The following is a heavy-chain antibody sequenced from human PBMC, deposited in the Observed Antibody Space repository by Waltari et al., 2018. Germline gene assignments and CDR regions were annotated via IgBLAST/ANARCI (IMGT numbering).Heavy chain of an antibody. CDR1: GDSISGGNYY. V-gene: IGHV4-39*01. D-gene: IGHD6-19*01. CDR2: ISYSGTP. Sequence: QLQLQESGPGLVKPSETLSLTCTVSGDSISGGNYYWGWIRQPPGQGLGWIGGISYSGTPCCNPPLKSRVTMSVDTSKNQFSLNLSSVTAADTAVFYCVRPGSSVGWYYFDYWGQGTLVTISS. CDR3: VRPGSSVGWYYFDY. J-gene: IGHJ4*02.